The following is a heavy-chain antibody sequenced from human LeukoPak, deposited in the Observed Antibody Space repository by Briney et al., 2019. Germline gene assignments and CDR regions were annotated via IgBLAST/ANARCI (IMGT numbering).Heavy chain of an antibody. CDR3: AREKLGTDAFDI. Sequence: GGSLRLSCAASGFTISTNWMSWVRQAPGKGLEWVANIKQDGSAKYYVASVKGRFTISRENARNSLYLQMNSLRAEDTAVYYCAREKLGTDAFDIWGQGTMVTVSS. CDR1: GFTISTNW. V-gene: IGHV3-7*01. CDR2: IKQDGSAK. D-gene: IGHD7-27*01. J-gene: IGHJ3*02.